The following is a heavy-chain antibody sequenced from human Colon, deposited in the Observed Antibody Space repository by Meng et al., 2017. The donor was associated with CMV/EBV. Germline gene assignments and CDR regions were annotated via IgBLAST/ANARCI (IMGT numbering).Heavy chain of an antibody. CDR1: GFSFSSYW. D-gene: IGHD2-15*01. CDR2: MNAEETII. V-gene: IGHV3-74*01. Sequence: GGSLRLSCAASGFSFSSYWMHWVRQVPGKGLVWISGMNAEETIINNADSVKGRFTISRDNARNTLYLQMNHLRADDTAVYYCVVKGSAWFDYWGQGTLVTVSS. CDR3: VVKGSAWFDY. J-gene: IGHJ4*02.